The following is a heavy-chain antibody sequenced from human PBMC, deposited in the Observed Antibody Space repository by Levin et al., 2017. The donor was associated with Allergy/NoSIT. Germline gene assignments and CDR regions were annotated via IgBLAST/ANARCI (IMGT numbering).Heavy chain of an antibody. CDR3: AREKMYGARYCSGGSCQYNWFDP. CDR2: INPNSGGT. Sequence: GASVKVSCKASGYTFTGYYMHWVRQAPGQGLEWMGWINPNSGGTNYAQKFQGRVTMTRDTSISTAYMELSRLRSDDTAVYYCAREKMYGARYCSGGSCQYNWFDPWGQGTLVTVSS. J-gene: IGHJ5*02. D-gene: IGHD2-15*01. CDR1: GYTFTGYY. V-gene: IGHV1-2*02.